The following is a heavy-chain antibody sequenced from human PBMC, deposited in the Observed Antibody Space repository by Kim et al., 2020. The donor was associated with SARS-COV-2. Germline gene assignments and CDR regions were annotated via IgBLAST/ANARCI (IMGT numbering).Heavy chain of an antibody. CDR1: GGTFSSYA. D-gene: IGHD3-10*01. Sequence: SVKVSCKASGGTFSSYAISWVRQAPGQGLEWMGGIIPIFGTANYAQKFQGRVTITADESTSTAYMELSSLRSEDTAVYYCARRGYGSGSYYNSHYYFDYWGQGTLVTVSS. V-gene: IGHV1-69*13. CDR2: IIPIFGTA. CDR3: ARRGYGSGSYYNSHYYFDY. J-gene: IGHJ4*02.